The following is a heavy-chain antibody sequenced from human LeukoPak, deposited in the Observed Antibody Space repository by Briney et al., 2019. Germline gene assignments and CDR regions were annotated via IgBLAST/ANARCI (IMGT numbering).Heavy chain of an antibody. J-gene: IGHJ4*02. V-gene: IGHV4-59*01. Sequence: SETLSLTCTVSGGSISTYYWSWIRQPPGKGLEWIGYIYNSGSTNYNPSLKSRVTISVDTSKNQFSLKLSSVTAADTAVYYCARDSSPTQYWGQGTLVTVSS. CDR3: ARDSSPTQY. CDR2: IYNSGST. CDR1: GGSISTYY.